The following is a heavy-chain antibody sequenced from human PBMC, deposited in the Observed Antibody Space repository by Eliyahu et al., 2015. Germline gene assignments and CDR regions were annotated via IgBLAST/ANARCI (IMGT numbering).Heavy chain of an antibody. CDR1: XFTFSRXX. Sequence: EVQLLXSGGGLVQPGGSLRLXCAASXFTFSRXXMHWVRQAPGKGLVWVSRISSDGSDTTYADSVKGRFTISRDNAKXTLSLQLNSLRAEDTAVYYCTRGYYYDSSGPDRAFDIWGQGTMVTVSS. J-gene: IGHJ3*02. V-gene: IGHV3-74*03. CDR2: ISSDGSDT. D-gene: IGHD3-22*01. CDR3: TRGYYYDSSGPDRAFDI.